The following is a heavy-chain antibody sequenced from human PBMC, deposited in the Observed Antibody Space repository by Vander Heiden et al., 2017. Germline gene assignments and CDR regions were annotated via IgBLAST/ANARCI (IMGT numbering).Heavy chain of an antibody. J-gene: IGHJ4*02. CDR2: ISGSGATT. CDR3: ARDPMYSSTWSTRLHFDY. V-gene: IGHV3-23*01. Sequence: EVQLSESGGGLVQPGGSLKLSCATSGFTFTYYAMTWVRQAPGKGLEWVSTISGSGATTYYADSVKGRFTISRDNSKNTLYVQMISLRAEDTAIYYCARDPMYSSTWSTRLHFDYWGQGTLVTVSS. CDR1: GFTFTYYA. D-gene: IGHD6-13*01.